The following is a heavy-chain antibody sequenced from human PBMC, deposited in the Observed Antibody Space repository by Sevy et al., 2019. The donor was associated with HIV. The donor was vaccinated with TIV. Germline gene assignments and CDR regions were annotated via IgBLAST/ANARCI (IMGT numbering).Heavy chain of an antibody. D-gene: IGHD2-21*02. Sequence: GGSLRLSCVASGFSFIHENMNWVRQAPGKGLEWLSYISTSGSTIYQADSVMGRFTISRDNAKNSLFLQMNSLRVEATAIYYCVRDWDDKFSYGDSDPAVDCWGQGTLVTVSS. CDR1: GFSFIHEN. CDR2: ISTSGSTI. V-gene: IGHV3-48*04. J-gene: IGHJ4*02. CDR3: VRDWDDKFSYGDSDPAVDC.